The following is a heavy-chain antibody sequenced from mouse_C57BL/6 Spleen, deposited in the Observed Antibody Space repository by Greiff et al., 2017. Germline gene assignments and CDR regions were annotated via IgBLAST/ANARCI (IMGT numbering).Heavy chain of an antibody. J-gene: IGHJ1*03. CDR1: GYTFTSYW. CDR2: IHPNSGST. CDR3: ARPGSSYWYFDV. Sequence: VQLQQPGAELVKPGASVKLSCKASGYTFTSYWMHWVKQRPGQGLEWIGMIHPNSGSTNYNEKFKSKATLTVDKSSSTAYMQLSSLTSEDSAVYCCARPGSSYWYFDVWGTGTTVTVSS. V-gene: IGHV1-64*01. D-gene: IGHD1-1*01.